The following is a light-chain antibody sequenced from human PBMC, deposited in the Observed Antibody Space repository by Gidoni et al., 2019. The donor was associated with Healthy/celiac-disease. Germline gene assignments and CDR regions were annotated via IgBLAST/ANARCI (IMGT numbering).Light chain of an antibody. CDR2: DAY. CDR3: QQRSNWPPGYT. CDR1: QSVSSY. Sequence: EMVLTQSPATLSLSPGERDTLSCMACQSVSSYLAWYQQKPGQAPRLLIYDAYNRATGIPPRFSGSGSGTDFTLTISSVEPEDFAVYYCQQRSNWPPGYTFGQGTKLEIK. V-gene: IGKV3-11*01. J-gene: IGKJ2*01.